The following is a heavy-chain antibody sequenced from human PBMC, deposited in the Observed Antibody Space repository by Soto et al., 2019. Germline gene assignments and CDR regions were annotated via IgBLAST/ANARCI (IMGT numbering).Heavy chain of an antibody. V-gene: IGHV5-51*01. CDR1: GYSFTTYW. D-gene: IGHD5-12*01. Sequence: GESLKISCKASGYSFTTYWIGWVRQMPGKGLEWMGIIYPDDSETKYSPSFQGQVTISADKSITTAYLQWNSLKASDTAMYYCARLTYRGYYFDYWGQGALVTVSS. J-gene: IGHJ4*02. CDR3: ARLTYRGYYFDY. CDR2: IYPDDSET.